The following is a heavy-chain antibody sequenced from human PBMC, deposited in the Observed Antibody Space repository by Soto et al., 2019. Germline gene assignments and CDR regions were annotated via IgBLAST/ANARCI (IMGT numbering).Heavy chain of an antibody. Sequence: PGGSLRLSCAASGFTFSSYGMHWVRQAPGKGLEWVAVISYGGSNKYYADSVKGRFTISRDNSKNTLYLQMNSLRAEDTAVYYCAKDGAIGYFDWLWWFDPWGQGTLVTVSS. CDR1: GFTFSSYG. D-gene: IGHD3-9*01. J-gene: IGHJ5*02. V-gene: IGHV3-30*18. CDR2: ISYGGSNK. CDR3: AKDGAIGYFDWLWWFDP.